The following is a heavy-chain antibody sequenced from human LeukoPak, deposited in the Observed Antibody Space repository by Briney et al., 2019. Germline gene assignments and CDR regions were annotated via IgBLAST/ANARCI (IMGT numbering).Heavy chain of an antibody. V-gene: IGHV3-7*01. D-gene: IGHD3-10*01. CDR2: IKQDGSEK. CDR1: GFTFSSYW. Sequence: GGSLRLSCAASGFTFSSYWMSWVRQAPGKGLEWVANIKQDGSEKYYVDSVKGRFTISRDNAKNSLYLQMNSLRAEDTAVYYCARDQSYYYGSGSYSGDYFDYWGQGTLVTVSS. CDR3: ARDQSYYYGSGSYSGDYFDY. J-gene: IGHJ4*02.